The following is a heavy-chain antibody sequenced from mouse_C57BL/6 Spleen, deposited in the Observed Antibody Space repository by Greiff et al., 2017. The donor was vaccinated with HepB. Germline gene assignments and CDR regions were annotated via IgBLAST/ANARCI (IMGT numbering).Heavy chain of an antibody. CDR1: GYTFTSYW. J-gene: IGHJ1*03. D-gene: IGHD1-1*01. V-gene: IGHV1-50*01. CDR3: ARSDGSSYWYFDV. Sequence: QVQLQQPGAELVKPGASVKLSCKASGYTFTSYWMQWVKQRPGQGLEWIGEIDPSDSYTNYNQKVKGKATLTVDTSSSTAYMQLSSLTSEDSAVYYCARSDGSSYWYFDVWGTGTTVTVSS. CDR2: IDPSDSYT.